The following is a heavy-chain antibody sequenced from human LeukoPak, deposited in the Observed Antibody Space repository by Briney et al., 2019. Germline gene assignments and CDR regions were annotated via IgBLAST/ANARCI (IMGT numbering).Heavy chain of an antibody. CDR3: ASPATPTSGYATDAFDI. CDR1: GYTFTSYG. D-gene: IGHD5-12*01. V-gene: IGHV1-18*01. J-gene: IGHJ3*02. Sequence: GASVKVSCKASGYTFTSYGISWVRQAPGQGLEWMGWISAYNGNTNYAQKLQGRVTMTTDTSTSTAYMELRSLRSDDTAVYYCASPATPTSGYATDAFDIWGQGTMVTVSS. CDR2: ISAYNGNT.